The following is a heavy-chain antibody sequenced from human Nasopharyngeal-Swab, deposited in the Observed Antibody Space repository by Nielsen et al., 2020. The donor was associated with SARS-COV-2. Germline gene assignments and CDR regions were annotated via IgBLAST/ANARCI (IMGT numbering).Heavy chain of an antibody. J-gene: IGHJ5*02. V-gene: IGHV4-4*07. CDR3: ARESAVSARRRWFDP. Sequence: SETLSPTCTVSGGSISSYYWSWTRQPAGKGLEWIGRIYTSGSTNYNPSLKSRVTMSVDTSKSQFSLKVSSVTAADTAVYYCARESAVSARRRWFDPWGQGTLVTVSS. CDR1: GGSISSYY. CDR2: IYTSGST. D-gene: IGHD6-6*01.